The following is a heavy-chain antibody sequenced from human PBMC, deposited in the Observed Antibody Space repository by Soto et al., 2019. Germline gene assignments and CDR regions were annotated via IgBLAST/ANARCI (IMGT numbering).Heavy chain of an antibody. V-gene: IGHV3-15*01. D-gene: IGHD6-6*01. Sequence: PGGSLRLSCAASGFTFSNAWMSWVRQAPGKGLEWVGRIKSKTDGGTTDYAAPVKGRFTISRDDSKNTLYLQMNSLKTEDTAVYYCTTEFVWGVAARPNAFDIWGQGTMVTVSS. CDR1: GFTFSNAW. J-gene: IGHJ3*02. CDR2: IKSKTDGGTT. CDR3: TTEFVWGVAARPNAFDI.